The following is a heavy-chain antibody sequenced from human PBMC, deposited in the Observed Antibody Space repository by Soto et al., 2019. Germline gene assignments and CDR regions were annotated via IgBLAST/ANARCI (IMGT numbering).Heavy chain of an antibody. Sequence: QVQLVESGGGVVQPGRSLRLSCSASGFTFSDFEMYWVRQAPGKGLDWVSFISSDGSNQYYAGSVKGRFTVSRDNSKNTLCLLMNSLRPEDTAVDCCARRTGTAPRFDYWGQGTLVTVSS. V-gene: IGHV3-30-3*01. J-gene: IGHJ4*02. CDR3: ARRTGTAPRFDY. CDR2: ISSDGSNQ. CDR1: GFTFSDFE. D-gene: IGHD1-7*01.